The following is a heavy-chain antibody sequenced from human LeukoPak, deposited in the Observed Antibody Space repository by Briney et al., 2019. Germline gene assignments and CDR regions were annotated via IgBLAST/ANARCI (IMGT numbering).Heavy chain of an antibody. CDR2: INPNSGGT. CDR1: GYTFTGYY. J-gene: IGHJ4*02. CDR3: ARDMPLNSVPAASFDY. V-gene: IGHV1-2*04. D-gene: IGHD2-2*01. Sequence: ASVKVSCKASGYTFTGYYMHWVRQAPGQGLEWMGWINPNSGGTNYAQKFQGWVTMTRDTSISTAYMELSRLRSDDTAVYYCARDMPLNSVPAASFDYWGQGTLVTVSS.